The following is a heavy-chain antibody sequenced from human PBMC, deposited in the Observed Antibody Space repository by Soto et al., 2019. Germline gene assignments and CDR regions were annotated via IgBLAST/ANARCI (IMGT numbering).Heavy chain of an antibody. Sequence: ASVKVSCKASGYTFTSYGISWVRQAPGQGLEWMGWISAYNGDTNYAQKLQGRVTMTTDTSTSTAYMELRSLRSDDTAVYYCAVYTYYYDSSGYFFDYWGQGTLVTVSS. CDR2: ISAYNGDT. CDR3: AVYTYYYDSSGYFFDY. J-gene: IGHJ4*02. D-gene: IGHD3-22*01. CDR1: GYTFTSYG. V-gene: IGHV1-18*01.